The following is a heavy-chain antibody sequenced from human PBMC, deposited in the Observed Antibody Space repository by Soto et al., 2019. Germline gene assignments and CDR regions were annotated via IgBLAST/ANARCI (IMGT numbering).Heavy chain of an antibody. CDR1: GGTFSSYA. CDR3: ARGDVDTAMVTGAFDI. Sequence: QVQLVQSGAEVKKPGSSVKVSCKASGGTFSSYAISWVRQAPGQGLEWMGGIIPIFGTANYAQKFQGRVTITADKSTSTAYMELSSLRSEDTAVYYCARGDVDTAMVTGAFDIWGQGTMVTVPS. V-gene: IGHV1-69*06. CDR2: IIPIFGTA. D-gene: IGHD5-18*01. J-gene: IGHJ3*02.